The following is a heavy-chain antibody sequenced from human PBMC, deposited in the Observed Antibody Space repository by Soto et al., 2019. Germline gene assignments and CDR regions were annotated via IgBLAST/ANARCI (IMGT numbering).Heavy chain of an antibody. Sequence: EVQLLESGGTLVQPGESLRLSCEVSGFSFSSFAMNWVRQAPGEGLEWVSSIRGTATSYADSVKGRFTISRDNSKNTVFLQRNTLRGEDTAVYYCAKGAGLMTTSGGWGNWFEPWGHGTLVIVSS. CDR2: IRGTAT. CDR1: GFSFSSFA. CDR3: AKGAGLMTTSGGWGNWFEP. V-gene: IGHV3-23*01. D-gene: IGHD3-10*01. J-gene: IGHJ5*02.